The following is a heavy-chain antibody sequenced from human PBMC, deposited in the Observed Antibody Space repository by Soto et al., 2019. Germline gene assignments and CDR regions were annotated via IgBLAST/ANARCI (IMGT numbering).Heavy chain of an antibody. CDR1: GGTFRTAA. J-gene: IGHJ6*02. Sequence: QVQLEQSGAEVKKPGSSVKVSCKASGGTFRTAAVSWVRQAPGQGLEWMGGIMPVFRTPDYAQKLHGRVTITADESTSTAYMESSGLRSDDTAVYYCARDNDRPQLGGNYYYILDVWGQGTTITVSS. V-gene: IGHV1-69*12. D-gene: IGHD2-8*01. CDR2: IMPVFRTP. CDR3: ARDNDRPQLGGNYYYILDV.